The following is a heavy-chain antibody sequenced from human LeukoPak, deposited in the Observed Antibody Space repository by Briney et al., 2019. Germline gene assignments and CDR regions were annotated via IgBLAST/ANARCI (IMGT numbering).Heavy chain of an antibody. D-gene: IGHD3-22*01. J-gene: IGHJ3*02. V-gene: IGHV4-38-2*02. CDR1: GYSISSGYY. Sequence: SETLSLTCTVSGYSISSGYYWGWIRQPPGKGLEWIGSIYHSGSTYYNPSLKSRVTISVDTSKNQFSLKLSSVTAADTAVYYCAKIVVGAFDIWGQGTMVTVSS. CDR3: AKIVVGAFDI. CDR2: IYHSGST.